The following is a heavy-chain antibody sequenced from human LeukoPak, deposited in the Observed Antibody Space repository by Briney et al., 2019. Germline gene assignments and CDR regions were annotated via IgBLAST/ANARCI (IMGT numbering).Heavy chain of an antibody. CDR1: GYTFTNFD. J-gene: IGHJ6*02. Sequence: ASVKVSCKVSGYTFTNFDINWVRQATGQGLGWMGWMNPNSGNTGSAQKFQGRVTMTRNTSISTAYMELSSLRSEDTAVYYCARRGVTEAHYYGMDVWGQGTTVTVSS. D-gene: IGHD2-21*02. V-gene: IGHV1-8*01. CDR3: ARRGVTEAHYYGMDV. CDR2: MNPNSGNT.